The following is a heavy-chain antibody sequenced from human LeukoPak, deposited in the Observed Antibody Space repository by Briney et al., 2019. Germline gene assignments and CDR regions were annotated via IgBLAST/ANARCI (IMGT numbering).Heavy chain of an antibody. CDR2: ISYDGSNK. J-gene: IGHJ3*02. CDR1: GFTFSSYG. Sequence: PGGSQRLSCAASGFTFSSYGMHWVRQAPGKGLEWVAVISYDGSNKYYADSVKGRFTISRDNSKNTLYLQMNSLRAEDTAVYYCAKTWYYYDIVQSTGNAFDIWGRGTMVTVSS. CDR3: AKTWYYYDIVQSTGNAFDI. V-gene: IGHV3-30*18. D-gene: IGHD3-22*01.